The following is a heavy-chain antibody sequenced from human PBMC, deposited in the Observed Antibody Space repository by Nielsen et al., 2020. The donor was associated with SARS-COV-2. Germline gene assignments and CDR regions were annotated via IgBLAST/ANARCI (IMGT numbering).Heavy chain of an antibody. CDR2: ISKNNDNI. V-gene: IGHV3-9*01. D-gene: IGHD7-27*01. Sequence: SLKISCAASGSTFDDYGMNWVRQAPGQGLEWVSSISKNNDNIHYTDSVKGRFTVSRDNAKNSLYLQMNSLRAEDTALYYCAKLPNWDTGVDYWGQGTLVTVSS. CDR1: GSTFDDYG. CDR3: AKLPNWDTGVDY. J-gene: IGHJ4*02.